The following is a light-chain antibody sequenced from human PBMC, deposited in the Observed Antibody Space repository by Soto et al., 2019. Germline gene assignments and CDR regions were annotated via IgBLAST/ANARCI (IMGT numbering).Light chain of an antibody. CDR3: QQYNNWPLT. CDR2: AAS. CDR1: LSVSNN. Sequence: EIVLTQSPGTLSLSPGERATLSCRASLSVSNNYLAWYQQKPGQAPRLLIYAASTRATGVSARFSGSGSGTEFTLTISSLQSEDFAVYYCQQYNNWPLTFGQGTRLEIK. V-gene: IGKV3-15*01. J-gene: IGKJ5*01.